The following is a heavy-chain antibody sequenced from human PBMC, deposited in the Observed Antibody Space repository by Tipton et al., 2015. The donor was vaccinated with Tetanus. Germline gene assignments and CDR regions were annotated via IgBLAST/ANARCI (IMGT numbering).Heavy chain of an antibody. CDR1: GGSISSGGYY. CDR3: ARDAAAAGTFDY. Sequence: LSLTCTVSGGSISSGGYYWSWIRQHPGKGLEWIGYIYYSGSTYYNPSLKSRVTISVDTSKNQFSLKLSSVTAADTAVYYCARDAAAAGTFDYWGQGTLVTVSS. V-gene: IGHV4-31*03. CDR2: IYYSGST. J-gene: IGHJ4*02. D-gene: IGHD6-13*01.